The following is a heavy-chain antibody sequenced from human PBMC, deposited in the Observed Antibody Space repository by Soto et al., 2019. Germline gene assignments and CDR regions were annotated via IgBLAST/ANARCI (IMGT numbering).Heavy chain of an antibody. V-gene: IGHV3-30*18. CDR3: AKSSTSGYDFWSGYYTGISSSMDV. D-gene: IGHD3-3*01. CDR1: GFTFSSYG. Sequence: PGGSLRLSCAASGFTFSSYGMHWVRQAPGKGLEWVAVISYDGSNKYYADSVKGRFTISRDNSKNTLYLQMNSLRAEDTAVYYCAKSSTSGYDFWSGYYTGISSSMDVWGQGTTVTVSS. J-gene: IGHJ6*02. CDR2: ISYDGSNK.